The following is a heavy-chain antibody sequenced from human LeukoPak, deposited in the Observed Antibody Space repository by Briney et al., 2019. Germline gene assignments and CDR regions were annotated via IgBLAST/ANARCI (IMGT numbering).Heavy chain of an antibody. D-gene: IGHD1-26*01. CDR1: GFTFSNYA. CDR3: AKTGVGGGYRFDY. CDR2: ISGSGGST. J-gene: IGHJ4*02. Sequence: PGGSLRLSCAASGFTFSNYAMTWVRQAPGKGLEWVSGISGSGGSTYYADSVRGRLTISRDNSKNTFDVQMNSLRAEYTAIYYCAKTGVGGGYRFDYWGQGTLVTVSS. V-gene: IGHV3-23*01.